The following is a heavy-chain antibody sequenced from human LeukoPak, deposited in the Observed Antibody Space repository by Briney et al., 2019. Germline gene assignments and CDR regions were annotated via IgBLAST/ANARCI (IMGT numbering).Heavy chain of an antibody. CDR3: ARVNSGYSSGWYLDWFDP. CDR1: GFTFRSYS. V-gene: IGHV3-21*01. J-gene: IGHJ5*02. Sequence: GGSLRLSCAASGFTFRSYSMNWVRQAPGKGLEWVSSISSSSSYIYYADSVKGRFTISRDNAKNSLYLQMNSLRAEDTAVYYCARVNSGYSSGWYLDWFDPWGQGTLVTVSS. D-gene: IGHD6-19*01. CDR2: ISSSSSYI.